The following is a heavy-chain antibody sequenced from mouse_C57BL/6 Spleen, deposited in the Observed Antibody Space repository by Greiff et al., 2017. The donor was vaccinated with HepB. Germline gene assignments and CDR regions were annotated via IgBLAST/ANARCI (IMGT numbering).Heavy chain of an antibody. CDR1: GYTFTSYW. D-gene: IGHD1-1*01. CDR2: IDPNSGGT. Sequence: QVQLKQPGAELVKPGASVKLSCKASGYTFTSYWMHWVKQRPGRGLEWIGRIDPNSGGTKYNEKFKSKATLTVDKPSSTAYMQLSSLTSEDSAVYYCAREGYYGSSFSVWGTGTTVTVSS. V-gene: IGHV1-72*01. CDR3: AREGYYGSSFSV. J-gene: IGHJ1*03.